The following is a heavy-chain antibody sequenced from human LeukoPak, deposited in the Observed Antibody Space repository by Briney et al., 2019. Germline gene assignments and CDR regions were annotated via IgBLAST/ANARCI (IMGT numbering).Heavy chain of an antibody. Sequence: ASVKVSCKASGCTFTDYGISWVRQAPGQGLEWMGWIHAGTGDTNYAQKFQGRFTMTRDTSINTLYMELNRLTSDDTAVYFCARDENWGPDYWGQGTLVTVSS. J-gene: IGHJ4*02. CDR3: ARDENWGPDY. CDR2: IHAGTGDT. D-gene: IGHD7-27*01. V-gene: IGHV1-18*01. CDR1: GCTFTDYG.